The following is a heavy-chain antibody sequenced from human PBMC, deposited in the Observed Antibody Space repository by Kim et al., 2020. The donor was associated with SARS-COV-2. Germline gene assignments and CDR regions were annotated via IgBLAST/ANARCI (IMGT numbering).Heavy chain of an antibody. J-gene: IGHJ5*02. CDR3: ARADTGRGYVENWFDP. Sequence: ASVKVSCKASGYTFTSYAMNWVRQAPGQGLEWMGWINTNTGNPTYAQGFTGRFVFSLDTSVSTAYLQISSLKAEDTAVYYCARADTGRGYVENWFDPWGQGTLVTVSS. D-gene: IGHD5-12*01. CDR2: INTNTGNP. V-gene: IGHV7-4-1*02. CDR1: GYTFTSYA.